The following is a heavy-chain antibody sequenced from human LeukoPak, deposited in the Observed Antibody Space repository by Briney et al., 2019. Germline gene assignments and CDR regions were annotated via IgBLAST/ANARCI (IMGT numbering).Heavy chain of an antibody. Sequence: PGGSLRLSCAASGFTLSSYGMHWVRQAPGKGLEWVAFIRYDGSNKYYADSVKGRFTISRDNSKNTLYLQMNSLRAEDTAVYYCAKEGYYGDEPDYWGQGTLVTVSS. V-gene: IGHV3-30*02. D-gene: IGHD4-17*01. CDR2: IRYDGSNK. J-gene: IGHJ4*02. CDR1: GFTLSSYG. CDR3: AKEGYYGDEPDY.